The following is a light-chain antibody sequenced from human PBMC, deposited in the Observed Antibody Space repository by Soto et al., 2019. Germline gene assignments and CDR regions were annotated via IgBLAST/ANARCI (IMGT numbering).Light chain of an antibody. V-gene: IGKV1-39*01. J-gene: IGKJ1*01. CDR2: AAS. CDR3: QQSYSTPPT. CDR1: QSISSY. Sequence: DIQMTQSPSSLSASVGDRVTITCRASQSISSYLNWYQQNPGKAPKLLIYAASSLQSGVPSRFSGSGSGTDFTLTSSSLQPEDFATYYCQQSYSTPPTFGQGTKVEIK.